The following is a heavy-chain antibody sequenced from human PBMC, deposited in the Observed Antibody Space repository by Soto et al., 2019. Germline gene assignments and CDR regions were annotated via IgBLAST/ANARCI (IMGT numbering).Heavy chain of an antibody. J-gene: IGHJ4*02. CDR3: ARGVFPFDY. CDR1: GGSFSGYY. CDR2: INHSGKT. Sequence: QVQLQQWGAGLLKPSETLSLTCAVYGGSFSGYYWSWIRQPPGQGLEWIGEINHSGKTNYTPSLKSRVTIAVDTSKNQFSLKLSSVTAADTAVYYCARGVFPFDYWGQGTLVTVSS. D-gene: IGHD3-10*02. V-gene: IGHV4-34*02.